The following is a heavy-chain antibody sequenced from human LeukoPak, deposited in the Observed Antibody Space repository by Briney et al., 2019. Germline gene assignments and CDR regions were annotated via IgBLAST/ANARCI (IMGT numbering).Heavy chain of an antibody. CDR1: GFTFSSYS. V-gene: IGHV3-48*01. D-gene: IGHD6-13*01. CDR3: ARGPDDLDSSSWYSSYFQH. CDR2: ISSSSSTI. J-gene: IGHJ1*01. Sequence: GGSLRLSCAASGFTFSSYSMNWVRQAPGKGLEWVSYISSSSSTIYYADSVKGRFTISRDNAKNSLYLQMNSLRAEDTAVYYCARGPDDLDSSSWYSSYFQHWGQGTLVTVSS.